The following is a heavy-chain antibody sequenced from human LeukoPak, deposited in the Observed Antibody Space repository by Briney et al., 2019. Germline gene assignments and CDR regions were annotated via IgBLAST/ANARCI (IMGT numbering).Heavy chain of an antibody. Sequence: SETLSLTCTVSGVSISSYYWSWIRQPPGKGLEWLGYIYYSGSTNYNPSLKSRVTISVDTSKNQFSLKLSSVTAADTAVYYCARHSPPPDILTGYYSPVFDYWGQGTLVTVSS. J-gene: IGHJ4*02. CDR2: IYYSGST. CDR3: ARHSPPPDILTGYYSPVFDY. CDR1: GVSISSYY. D-gene: IGHD3-9*01. V-gene: IGHV4-59*08.